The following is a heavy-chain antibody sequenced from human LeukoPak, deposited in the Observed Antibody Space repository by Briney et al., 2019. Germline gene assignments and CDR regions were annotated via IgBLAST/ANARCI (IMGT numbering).Heavy chain of an antibody. CDR2: IKQDGSEK. Sequence: GGSLRLSCAASGFTFSSYWMSWVRQAPGKGLEWVANIKQDGSEKYYVDSVKGRFTISRDNAKNSLYLQMNSLRAEDTAVYYCAGLGVGSSWFSLDYWGQGTLVTVSS. J-gene: IGHJ4*02. D-gene: IGHD6-13*01. CDR3: AGLGVGSSWFSLDY. CDR1: GFTFSSYW. V-gene: IGHV3-7*01.